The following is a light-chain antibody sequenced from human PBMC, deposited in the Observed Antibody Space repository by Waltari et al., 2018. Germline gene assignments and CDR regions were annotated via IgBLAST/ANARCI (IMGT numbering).Light chain of an antibody. Sequence: EIVLTQSPGTLSLSPGEGATLSCRASQSVSSNYLAWYQQKPGQAPRLLIYGASFRATGIPDRFCGSGSGTDFSLIISRLEPEDFVVYYCQQYSSSPRTFGQGTKVEIK. CDR2: GAS. CDR3: QQYSSSPRT. CDR1: QSVSSNY. V-gene: IGKV3-20*01. J-gene: IGKJ1*01.